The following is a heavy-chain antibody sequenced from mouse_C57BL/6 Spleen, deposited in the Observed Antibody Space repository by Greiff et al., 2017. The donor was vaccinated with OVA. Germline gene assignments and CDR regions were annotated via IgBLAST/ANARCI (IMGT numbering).Heavy chain of an antibody. D-gene: IGHD4-1*01. CDR3: ARKLDWDSSYFDV. Sequence: VQLQQSGAELVKPGASVKMSCKASGYTFTSYWITWVKQRPGQGLEWIGDIYPGSGSTNYNEKFKSKATLTVDTSSSTAYMQLSSLTSEDSAVYYCARKLDWDSSYFDVWGTGTTVTVSS. J-gene: IGHJ1*03. V-gene: IGHV1-55*01. CDR2: IYPGSGST. CDR1: GYTFTSYW.